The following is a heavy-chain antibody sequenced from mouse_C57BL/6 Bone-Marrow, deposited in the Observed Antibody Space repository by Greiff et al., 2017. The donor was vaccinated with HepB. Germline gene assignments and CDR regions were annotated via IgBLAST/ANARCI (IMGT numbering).Heavy chain of an antibody. J-gene: IGHJ2*01. CDR3: ARKSNLPYYFDY. V-gene: IGHV1-82*01. Sequence: VHLVESGPELVKPGASVKISCKASGYAFSSSWMNWVKQRPGKGLEWIGRIYPGDGDTNYNGKFKGKATLTADKSSSTAYMQLSSLTSEDSAVYFCARKSNLPYYFDYWGQGTTLTVSS. CDR1: GYAFSSSW. CDR2: IYPGDGDT. D-gene: IGHD2-5*01.